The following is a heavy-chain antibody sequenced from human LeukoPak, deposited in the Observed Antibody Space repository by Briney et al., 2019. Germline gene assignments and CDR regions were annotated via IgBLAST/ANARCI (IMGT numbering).Heavy chain of an antibody. CDR3: ARRTGSSWYANWFDP. D-gene: IGHD6-13*01. CDR2: ISAYNGNT. CDR1: GYTFTSYG. V-gene: IGHV1-18*01. J-gene: IGHJ5*02. Sequence: GASVKVSCKASGYTFTSYGISWVRQAPGQGLEWMGWISAYNGNTNYAQKLQGRVTMTTDTSTSTAYKELRSLRSDDTAVYYCARRTGSSWYANWFDPWGQGTLVTVSS.